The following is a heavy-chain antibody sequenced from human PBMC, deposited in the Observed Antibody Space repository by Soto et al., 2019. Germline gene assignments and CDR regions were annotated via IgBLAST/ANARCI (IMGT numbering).Heavy chain of an antibody. V-gene: IGHV3-23*01. CDR3: AKTLPLARLYYFDY. J-gene: IGHJ4*02. Sequence: PGVSLRLSCAASGFTFSSYAMSWVRQAPGKGLEWVSAISGSGGSTYYADSVKGRFAISRDNSKNTLYLQMNSLRAEDTALYYCAKTLPLARLYYFDYWGQGTLVTVSS. CDR1: GFTFSSYA. CDR2: ISGSGGST.